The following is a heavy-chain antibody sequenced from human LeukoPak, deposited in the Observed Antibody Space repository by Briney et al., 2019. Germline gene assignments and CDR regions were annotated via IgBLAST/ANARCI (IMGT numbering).Heavy chain of an antibody. V-gene: IGHV1-2*02. D-gene: IGHD3-22*01. J-gene: IGHJ4*02. Sequence: ASVKVSCKASGYTFTGYYMHWVRQATGQGLEWMGWINPNSGGTNYAQKFQGRVTMTRDTSISTAYMELSRLRSDDTAVYYCAINTIVVVITSPFDYWGQGTLVTVSS. CDR1: GYTFTGYY. CDR3: AINTIVVVITSPFDY. CDR2: INPNSGGT.